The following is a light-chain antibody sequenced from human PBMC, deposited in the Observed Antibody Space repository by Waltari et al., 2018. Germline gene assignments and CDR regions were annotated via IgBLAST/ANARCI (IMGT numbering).Light chain of an antibody. J-gene: IGLJ3*02. V-gene: IGLV3-19*01. Sequence: SSELTQDPAVSVALGQTVRITCQGDSLRRYYASWYQQRPGQAPFLVLYGHDNRPSGITDRFSGSTSGNTASLTITRAQAEDAGVYYCLSRDSSSTRVFGGGTTLTV. CDR3: LSRDSSSTRV. CDR1: SLRRYY. CDR2: GHD.